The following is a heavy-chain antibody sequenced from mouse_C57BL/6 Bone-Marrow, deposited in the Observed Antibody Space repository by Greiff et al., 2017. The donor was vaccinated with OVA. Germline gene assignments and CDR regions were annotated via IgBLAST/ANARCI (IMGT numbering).Heavy chain of an antibody. CDR1: GYSITSGYY. CDR2: ISYDGSN. V-gene: IGHV3-6*01. CDR3: AREILRYYFDY. J-gene: IGHJ2*01. D-gene: IGHD1-1*01. Sequence: ESGPGLVKPSQSLSLTCSVTGYSITSGYYWNWIRQFPGNKLEWMGYISYDGSNNYNPSLKNRISITRDTSKNQFFLKLNSVTTEDTATYYCAREILRYYFDYWGQGTTLTVSS.